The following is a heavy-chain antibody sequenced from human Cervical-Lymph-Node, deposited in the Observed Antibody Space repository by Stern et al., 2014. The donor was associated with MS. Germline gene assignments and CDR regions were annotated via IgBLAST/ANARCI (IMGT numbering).Heavy chain of an antibody. Sequence: MQLVESGAEVKKPGASVKVSCKASGYIYTAYYIHWVRQAPGQGLEWMGWINPNSGDTNYAQRWQGRVTMTRDTSITTAYMELSSLTSDDTAVYYCARAGTSWYTPEDYWGQGTLVTVS. CDR3: ARAGTSWYTPEDY. J-gene: IGHJ4*02. V-gene: IGHV1-2*02. CDR2: INPNSGDT. CDR1: GYIYTAYY. D-gene: IGHD6-13*01.